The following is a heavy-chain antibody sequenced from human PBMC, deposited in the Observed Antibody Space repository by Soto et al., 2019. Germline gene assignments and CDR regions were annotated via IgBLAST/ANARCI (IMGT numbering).Heavy chain of an antibody. J-gene: IGHJ1*01. CDR1: VYTFTSYD. Sequence: ASVKVYCKTSVYTFTSYDINWLRQAPGQGLQWMGWTNPNNGDTRYAQTLQGRVTMTTDTSTSTAYMELRSLRSDDTAVYYCARGGSTWSAEYYQHWGQGTVVTVSS. D-gene: IGHD6-13*01. V-gene: IGHV1-18*01. CDR3: ARGGSTWSAEYYQH. CDR2: TNPNNGDT.